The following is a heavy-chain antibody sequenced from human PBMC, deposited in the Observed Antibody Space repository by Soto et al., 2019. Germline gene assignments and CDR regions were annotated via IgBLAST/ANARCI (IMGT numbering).Heavy chain of an antibody. J-gene: IGHJ6*03. Sequence: ASVKVSCKASGYTFTSYDINWVRQATGQGLEWMGWMNPNSGNTGYAQKFQGRVTMTRNTSISTAYMELSSLRSEDTAVYYCARGLGDYDFWSGYYTGYYYYYMAVWGKGTTVTVSS. CDR3: ARGLGDYDFWSGYYTGYYYYYMAV. V-gene: IGHV1-8*01. CDR1: GYTFTSYD. D-gene: IGHD3-3*01. CDR2: MNPNSGNT.